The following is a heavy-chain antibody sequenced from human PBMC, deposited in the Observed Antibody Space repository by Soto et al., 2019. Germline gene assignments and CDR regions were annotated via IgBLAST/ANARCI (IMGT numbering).Heavy chain of an antibody. J-gene: IGHJ4*02. Sequence: PSETLSLTCAVYGGSFSGYYWSWIRQPPGKGLEWIGEINHSGSTNYNPSLKSRVTISVDTSKNQFSLKLSSVTAADTAVYYCARGGSYYDSSGYYRSYFDYWDQGTLVTVSS. CDR3: ARGGSYYDSSGYYRSYFDY. V-gene: IGHV4-34*01. D-gene: IGHD3-22*01. CDR2: INHSGST. CDR1: GGSFSGYY.